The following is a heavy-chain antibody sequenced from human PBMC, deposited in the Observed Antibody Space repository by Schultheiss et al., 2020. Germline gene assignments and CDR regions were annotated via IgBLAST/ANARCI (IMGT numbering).Heavy chain of an antibody. V-gene: IGHV4-34*01. Sequence: SETLSLTCAVYGGSFSGYYWSWIRQPPGKGLEWIGEINHSGSTNYNPSLKSRVTISVDTSKNQFSLQLNSVTPEDTAVYYCARGDYYGMDVWGQGTTVTVSS. CDR1: GGSFSGYY. CDR3: ARGDYYGMDV. CDR2: INHSGST. J-gene: IGHJ6*02.